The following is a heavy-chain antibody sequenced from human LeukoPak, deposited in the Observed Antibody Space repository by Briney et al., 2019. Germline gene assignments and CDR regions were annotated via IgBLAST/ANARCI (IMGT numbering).Heavy chain of an antibody. D-gene: IGHD3-22*01. Sequence: SVKVSCKASGGTFSSYAISWVRQAPGQGLEWMGGIIPIFGTANYAQKFQGRVTITADESTSTAYMELSSLRSEDTAVYYCARDLYYYDSSGYYYVFGYWGQGTLVTVPS. J-gene: IGHJ4*02. CDR3: ARDLYYYDSSGYYYVFGY. V-gene: IGHV1-69*13. CDR2: IIPIFGTA. CDR1: GGTFSSYA.